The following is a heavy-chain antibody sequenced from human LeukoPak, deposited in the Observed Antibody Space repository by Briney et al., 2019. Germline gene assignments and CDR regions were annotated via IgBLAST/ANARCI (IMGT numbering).Heavy chain of an antibody. D-gene: IGHD6-19*01. V-gene: IGHV4-31*03. CDR3: ARDQEGSGYYFDY. J-gene: IGHJ4*02. CDR2: IYYSGIT. CDR1: GGSISSGGYY. Sequence: PSETLSLTCTLSGGSISSGGYYWSWIRQHPGKGLEWIGYIYYSGITYYNPSLKSRVTISVDTSKNQFSLKLSSVTAADTAVYYCARDQEGSGYYFDYWGQGTLVTVSS.